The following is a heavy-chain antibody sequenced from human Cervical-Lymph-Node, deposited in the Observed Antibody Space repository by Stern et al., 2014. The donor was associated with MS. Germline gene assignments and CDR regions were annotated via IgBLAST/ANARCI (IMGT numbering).Heavy chain of an antibody. Sequence: QLQLQESGPGLVKPSETLSLTCAVSGDSISSYTHYWAWIRQPPGKGLEWIGSVYYSGATYYNPSLKSPVTISVDTSKNHFPRGFNSVTAADTAVYYCAKHACTGAACPFDLWGQGTLVTVSS. CDR3: AKHACTGAACPFDL. CDR2: VYYSGAT. D-gene: IGHD2-8*02. CDR1: GDSISSYTHY. J-gene: IGHJ4*02. V-gene: IGHV4-39*01.